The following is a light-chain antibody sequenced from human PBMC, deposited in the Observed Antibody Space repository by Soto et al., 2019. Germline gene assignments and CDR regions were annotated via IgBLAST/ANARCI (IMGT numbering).Light chain of an antibody. CDR1: QSVSRD. V-gene: IGKV3D-15*01. CDR2: GAS. J-gene: IGKJ1*01. Sequence: EIVLTQSPATLSVSPGERATLSCRASQSVSRDLAWYQQKPGQAPRLLIYGASTRATSIPARFSGSGSGTDFTLTISSLQPEDFAVYYCQQDYNSGTFGQGTKVDIK. CDR3: QQDYNSGT.